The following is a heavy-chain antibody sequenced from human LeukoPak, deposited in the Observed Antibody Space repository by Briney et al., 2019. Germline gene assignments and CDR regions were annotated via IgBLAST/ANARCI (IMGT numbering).Heavy chain of an antibody. Sequence: PGGSLRLSSAASGFTFSTYAMTWVRQAPGKGLEWISSITGSSGSTNYADSVKGRFTISRDNSKNTLYLQMTSLRAEDTAIYYCAKDRIDPGVDDYWGQGTLVTV. D-gene: IGHD2-8*01. CDR3: AKDRIDPGVDDY. J-gene: IGHJ4*02. V-gene: IGHV3-23*01. CDR2: ITGSSGST. CDR1: GFTFSTYA.